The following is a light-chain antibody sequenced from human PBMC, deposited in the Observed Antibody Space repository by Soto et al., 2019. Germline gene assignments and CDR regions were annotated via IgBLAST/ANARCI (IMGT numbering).Light chain of an antibody. CDR3: QQYGSSPFWT. J-gene: IGKJ1*01. CDR2: GAS. CDR1: QSVSSSY. Sequence: EIVLTQSPGTLSLSPGERATLSCRASQSVSSSYLAWYQQKPGQAPRLLIYGASNRATGIPDRFSGSGSGTDFTLTISRLEPEDFAVYYCQQYGSSPFWTVGQGTKVDIK. V-gene: IGKV3-20*01.